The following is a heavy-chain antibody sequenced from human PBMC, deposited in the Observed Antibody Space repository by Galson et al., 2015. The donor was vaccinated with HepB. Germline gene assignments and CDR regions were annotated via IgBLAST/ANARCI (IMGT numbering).Heavy chain of an antibody. J-gene: IGHJ4*02. Sequence: KVSCKASGGTFSSYTISWVRQAPGQGLEWMGRIIPILGIANYAQKFQGRVTITADKSTSTAYMELSSLRSEDTAVYYCASSMGSGWYVYWGQGTLVTVSS. CDR3: ASSMGSGWYVY. D-gene: IGHD6-19*01. CDR2: IIPILGIA. CDR1: GGTFSSYT. V-gene: IGHV1-69*02.